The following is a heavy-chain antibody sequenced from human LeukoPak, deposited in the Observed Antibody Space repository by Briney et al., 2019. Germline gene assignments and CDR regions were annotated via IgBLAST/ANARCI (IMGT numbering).Heavy chain of an antibody. Sequence: SETLSLTCIVSGGSISRYYWSWIRQPPGKGLEWIGYMSKSGSTNYNPSLQSRVTILVDTSKNQFSLKLSSATAADTAVYYCARHKGSSTWYPFDYWGQGTLVTVSS. J-gene: IGHJ4*02. CDR3: ARHKGSSTWYPFDY. CDR2: MSKSGST. CDR1: GGSISRYY. V-gene: IGHV4-59*08. D-gene: IGHD6-13*01.